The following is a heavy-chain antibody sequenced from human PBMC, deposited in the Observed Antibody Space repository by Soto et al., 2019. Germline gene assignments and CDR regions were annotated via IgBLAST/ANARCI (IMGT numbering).Heavy chain of an antibody. CDR2: ISWNSGSI. J-gene: IGHJ6*02. Sequence: GGSLRLSCAASGFTFDDYAMHWVRQAPGKGLEWVSGISWNSGSIGYADSVKGRFTISRDNAKNSLYLQMNSLRAEDTALYYCAKDRVPIAAAAHYYYYGMDVWGQGTTVTVSS. CDR3: AKDRVPIAAAAHYYYYGMDV. D-gene: IGHD6-13*01. CDR1: GFTFDDYA. V-gene: IGHV3-9*01.